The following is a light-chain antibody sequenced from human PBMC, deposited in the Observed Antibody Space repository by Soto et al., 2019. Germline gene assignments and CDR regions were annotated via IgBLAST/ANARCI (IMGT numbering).Light chain of an antibody. CDR2: RAS. J-gene: IGKJ4*01. Sequence: EIVLTQSPGTLSLSPGERATLSCRASQSISTSYLAWYQQKPGQTPKVLIYRASTRATGIPDRFSGSGSGTDFTLTISRLEAEDFAVYYCQQYGSSPLTFGGGTKV. CDR3: QQYGSSPLT. V-gene: IGKV3-20*01. CDR1: QSISTSY.